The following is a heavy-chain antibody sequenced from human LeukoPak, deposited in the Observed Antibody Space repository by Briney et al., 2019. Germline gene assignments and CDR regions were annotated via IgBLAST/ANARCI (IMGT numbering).Heavy chain of an antibody. D-gene: IGHD6-6*01. Sequence: PSETLSLTCTVSGGSISSSSYYWGWFRQPPGKGLEWIGSSYYSSTTYYNPSLKSRVTISVDTSKNQFSLKLTSVTAADTAVYYCARQYSSSSEAYFDYWGQGTLVTVSS. CDR3: ARQYSSSSEAYFDY. CDR2: SYYSSTT. CDR1: GGSISSSSYY. J-gene: IGHJ4*02. V-gene: IGHV4-39*01.